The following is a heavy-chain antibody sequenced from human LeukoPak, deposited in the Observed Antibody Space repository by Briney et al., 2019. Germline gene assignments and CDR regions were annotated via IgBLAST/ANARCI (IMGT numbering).Heavy chain of an antibody. Sequence: SETLSLACAVYGGSFSGYYWSWIRQPPGKGLEWIGEINHSGSTNYNPSLKSRVTISVDTSKNQFSLKLSSVTAADTAVYYCARGGGYGDYSNWFDPWGQGTLVTVSS. CDR2: INHSGST. CDR3: ARGGGYGDYSNWFDP. CDR1: GGSFSGYY. D-gene: IGHD4-17*01. V-gene: IGHV4-34*01. J-gene: IGHJ5*02.